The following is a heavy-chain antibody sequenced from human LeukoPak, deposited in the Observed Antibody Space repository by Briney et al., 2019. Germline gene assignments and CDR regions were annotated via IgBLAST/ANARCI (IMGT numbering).Heavy chain of an antibody. CDR3: AKSGLVVVPAAYDH. J-gene: IGHJ5*02. D-gene: IGHD2-2*01. V-gene: IGHV3-23*01. Sequence: GGSLRLSCAASGFTFSSYAMSWVRQAPGKGLEWVSGITGSGDKTSYGEPVKGRFTISRDNSKNTLYLQMNSLRAEDTAVYYCAKSGLVVVPAAYDHWGQGSLVTVPS. CDR1: GFTFSSYA. CDR2: ITGSGDKT.